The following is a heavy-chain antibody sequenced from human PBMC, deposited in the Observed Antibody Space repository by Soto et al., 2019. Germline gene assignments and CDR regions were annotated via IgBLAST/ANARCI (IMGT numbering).Heavy chain of an antibody. V-gene: IGHV3-23*01. CDR1: GFTFSSYA. CDR3: AKDAYYDFWSGYYLNWFDP. J-gene: IGHJ5*02. CDR2: ISGSGGST. Sequence: GGSLRLSCAASGFTFSSYAMSWVRQAPGKGLEWVSAISGSGGSTYYADSVKGRFTISRDNSKNTLYLQMNSLRAEDTAVYYCAKDAYYDFWSGYYLNWFDPWGQGTLVTVSS. D-gene: IGHD3-3*01.